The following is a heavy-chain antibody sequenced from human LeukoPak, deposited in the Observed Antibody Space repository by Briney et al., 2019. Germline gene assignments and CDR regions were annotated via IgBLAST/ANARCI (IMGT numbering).Heavy chain of an antibody. J-gene: IGHJ4*02. CDR3: ARQKSSGVRRNYYFDY. CDR2: IYYSGST. CDR1: GGSISSGGYY. V-gene: IGHV4-31*03. Sequence: KASQTLSLTCTVSGGSISSGGYYWSWIRQHPGKGLEWIGYIYYSGSTYYNPSLKSRVTISVDTSKNQFSLKLSSVTAADTAVYYCARQKSSGVRRNYYFDYWGQGTLVTVSS. D-gene: IGHD3-10*01.